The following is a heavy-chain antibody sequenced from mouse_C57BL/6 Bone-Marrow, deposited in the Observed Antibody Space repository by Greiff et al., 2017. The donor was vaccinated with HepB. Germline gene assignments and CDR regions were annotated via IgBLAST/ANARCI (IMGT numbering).Heavy chain of an antibody. CDR2: ISDGGSYT. V-gene: IGHV5-4*01. Sequence: EVQRVESGGGLVKPGGSLKLSCAASGFTFSSYAMSWVRQTPEKRLEWVATISDGGSYTYYPDNVKGRFTISRDNAKNNLYLQMSHLKSEDTAMYYCARGSAYCGSHDFDYWGQGTTLTVSS. J-gene: IGHJ2*01. CDR1: GFTFSSYA. D-gene: IGHD1-1*01. CDR3: ARGSAYCGSHDFDY.